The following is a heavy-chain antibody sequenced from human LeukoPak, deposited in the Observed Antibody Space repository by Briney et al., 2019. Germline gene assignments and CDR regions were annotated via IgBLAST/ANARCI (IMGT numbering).Heavy chain of an antibody. J-gene: IGHJ6*02. Sequence: EASVKVSCKASGYTFTSYDINWVRQATGQGLEWMGWMNPNSGNTGYAQKFQGRVTMTRNTSISTAYMELSSLRSEDTAVYNCATPMGILTGFGTNYYYYGMDVWGQGTTVTVSS. CDR2: MNPNSGNT. CDR3: ATPMGILTGFGTNYYYYGMDV. CDR1: GYTFTSYD. V-gene: IGHV1-8*01. D-gene: IGHD3-9*01.